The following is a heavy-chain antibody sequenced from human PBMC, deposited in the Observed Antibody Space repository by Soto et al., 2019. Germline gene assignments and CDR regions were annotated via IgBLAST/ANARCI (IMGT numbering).Heavy chain of an antibody. Sequence: ASVKVSCKASGGTFSSYAISWVRQAPGQGLEWMGGIIPIFGTANYAQKFQGRVTITADESTSTAYMELSSLRSQDTAVYYCARVVTPYKWFDPWGQGKLFTLSS. CDR1: GGTFSSYA. CDR3: ARVVTPYKWFDP. J-gene: IGHJ5*02. D-gene: IGHD4-4*01. V-gene: IGHV1-69*13. CDR2: IIPIFGTA.